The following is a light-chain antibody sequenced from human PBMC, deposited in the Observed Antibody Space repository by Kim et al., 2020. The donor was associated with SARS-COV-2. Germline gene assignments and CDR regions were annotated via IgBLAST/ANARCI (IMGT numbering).Light chain of an antibody. CDR3: QSYDTGLSGII. V-gene: IGLV1-40*01. Sequence: QSVTGTCTGSNSSIGAGYEVHWYQQLPGTAPHLLIYDNYRRPSGVPDRFSGSTSVTSASLAITWLQAGDEAVYYCQSYDTGLSGIIFGGGTQLTVL. CDR2: DNY. CDR1: NSSIGAGYE. J-gene: IGLJ2*01.